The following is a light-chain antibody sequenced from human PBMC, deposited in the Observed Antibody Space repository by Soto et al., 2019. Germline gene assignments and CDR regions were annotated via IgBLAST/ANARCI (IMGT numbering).Light chain of an antibody. Sequence: QSVLTQPASMSGSDGQSITISCTGSSGDVGGYNYVSWYQQHPGKAPKLMIYDVSKRPSGVPDRFSGSKSGNTASLTISGLQAEDEADYYCCSYAGSPYVFGTGTKVTVL. CDR1: SGDVGGYNY. J-gene: IGLJ1*01. CDR2: DVS. V-gene: IGLV2-11*01. CDR3: CSYAGSPYV.